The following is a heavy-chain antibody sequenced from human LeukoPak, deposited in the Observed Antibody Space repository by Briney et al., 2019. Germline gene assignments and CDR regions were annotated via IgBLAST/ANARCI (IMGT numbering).Heavy chain of an antibody. CDR2: ISSSSSYI. CDR1: GFTFSDYY. D-gene: IGHD5-18*01. CDR3: ARGGEFDGYSYGLSIDY. J-gene: IGHJ4*02. Sequence: PGGSLRLSCAASGFTFSDYYMSWLRQAPGKGLEWVSFISSSSSYIYYADSVKGRFTISRDNAKNSLYLQMNSLRAEDTAVYYCARGGEFDGYSYGLSIDYWGQGTLVTVSS. V-gene: IGHV3-11*06.